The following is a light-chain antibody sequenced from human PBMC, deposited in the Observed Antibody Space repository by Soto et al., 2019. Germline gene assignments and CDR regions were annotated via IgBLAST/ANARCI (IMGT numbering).Light chain of an antibody. Sequence: EMVLTQSPGTLSLSPGEIASLSCRASQSVSSNYLAWYQEKPGQAPRLLIYGASSRATGIPDRFSGSGSGTDFTLTITRLEPEDFAVYYCQQYSSSRTFGQGTTVDIK. CDR1: QSVSSNY. V-gene: IGKV3-20*01. CDR3: QQYSSSRT. J-gene: IGKJ1*01. CDR2: GAS.